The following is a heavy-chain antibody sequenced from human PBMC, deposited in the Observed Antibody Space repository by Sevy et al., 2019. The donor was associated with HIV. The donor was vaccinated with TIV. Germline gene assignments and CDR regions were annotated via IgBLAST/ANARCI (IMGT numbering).Heavy chain of an antibody. CDR1: GYTFTGYY. V-gene: IGHV1-2*06. CDR2: INTATGDT. D-gene: IGHD3-22*01. CDR3: ASIRCGYRFGAFDI. Sequence: ASVKVSCKASGYTFTGYYMNWVRQAPGQGLEWMGRINTATGDTIYAPKFKGRVTMTRDTSINTAYLELISLRSDDTALYYCASIRCGYRFGAFDIWGQGTMVTVSS. J-gene: IGHJ3*02.